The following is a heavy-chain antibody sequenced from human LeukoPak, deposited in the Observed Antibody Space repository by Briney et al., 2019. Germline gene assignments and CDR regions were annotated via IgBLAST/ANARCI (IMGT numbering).Heavy chain of an antibody. D-gene: IGHD1-14*01. J-gene: IGHJ6*03. CDR3: ARGRRVTYYYYYMDV. CDR1: GGSISSYY. V-gene: IGHV4-4*07. CDR2: IYTSGST. Sequence: SETLSLTCTVSGGSISSYYWSWIRQPAGKGLEWIGRIYTSGSTNYNPSLKSRVTISVDTSKNQFSLKLSSVTAADTAVYYCARGRRVTYYYYYMDVWGKGTTVTVSS.